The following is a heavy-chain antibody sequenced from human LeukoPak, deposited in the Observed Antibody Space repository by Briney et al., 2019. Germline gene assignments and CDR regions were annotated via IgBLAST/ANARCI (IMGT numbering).Heavy chain of an antibody. D-gene: IGHD5-12*01. CDR2: ISYDGSNK. CDR1: GFTFSSYA. J-gene: IGHJ4*02. V-gene: IGHV3-30*01. Sequence: GGSLRLSCAASGFTFSSYAMHWVRQAPGKGLEWVAVISYDGSNKYYADSVKGRFTISRDNSKNTLYLQMNSLRAEDTAVYYCAKESEVATIAYWGQGTLVTVSS. CDR3: AKESEVATIAY.